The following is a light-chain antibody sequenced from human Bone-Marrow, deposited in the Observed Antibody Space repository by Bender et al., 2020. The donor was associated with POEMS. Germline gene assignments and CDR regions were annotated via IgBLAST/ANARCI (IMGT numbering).Light chain of an antibody. Sequence: QSVLIQPPSASGSPGQRVTISCSGTSSNFGNNAANWYQHVPGTAPKLLIYSNNQRPSGVPARFSASTSGTPASLAISGLHSDGEADYYCSSWDDNLNGWVFGGGTKLTVL. CDR3: SSWDDNLNGWV. CDR2: SNN. CDR1: SSNFGNNA. V-gene: IGLV1-44*01. J-gene: IGLJ3*02.